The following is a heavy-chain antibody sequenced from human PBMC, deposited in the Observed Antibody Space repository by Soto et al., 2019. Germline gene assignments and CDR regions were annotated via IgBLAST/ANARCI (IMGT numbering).Heavy chain of an antibody. J-gene: IGHJ4*02. D-gene: IGHD1-1*01. V-gene: IGHV3-30*03. CDR1: GFTFSAYG. Sequence: QVQLVESGGRVAQPGKSLRLSCAASGFTFSAYGVHWVRLAPGKGLEWVAVVSFDERNKFYADPVKGRFTISRDNSQNTVYLQMNSLRTEDTAVYYCTVLTVEPAMDDLDKWGQGTLVTVSS. CDR3: TVLTVEPAMDDLDK. CDR2: VSFDERNK.